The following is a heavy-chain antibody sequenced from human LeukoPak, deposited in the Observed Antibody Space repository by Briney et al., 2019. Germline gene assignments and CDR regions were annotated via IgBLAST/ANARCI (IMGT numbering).Heavy chain of an antibody. J-gene: IGHJ4*02. V-gene: IGHV4-39*01. CDR2: IYYSGST. D-gene: IGHD6-19*01. CDR3: ARQVGYSSGWYDY. CDR1: GGSISSSSYF. Sequence: NSSETLSLTRTVSGGSISSSSYFWGWIRQPPGKGLEWIGSIYYSGSTYYNPSLESRVTISVDTSKNQFSLKLSSMTAADTAVYYCARQVGYSSGWYDYWGQGALVTVPS.